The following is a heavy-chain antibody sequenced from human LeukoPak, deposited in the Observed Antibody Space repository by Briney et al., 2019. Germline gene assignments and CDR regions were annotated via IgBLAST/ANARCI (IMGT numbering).Heavy chain of an antibody. CDR1: AFTFDDYA. CDR2: ISWNSGSI. D-gene: IGHD6-13*01. V-gene: IGHV3-9*01. J-gene: IGHJ4*02. Sequence: GGSLRLSCASSAFTFDDYAMHWVRQAPGKGLEWVSGISWNSGSIGYADSVKGRFTISRDNAKNSLYLQLNSLRAEDTAVYYCAKQGYTSSWLYFDYWGQGTLVTVSS. CDR3: AKQGYTSSWLYFDY.